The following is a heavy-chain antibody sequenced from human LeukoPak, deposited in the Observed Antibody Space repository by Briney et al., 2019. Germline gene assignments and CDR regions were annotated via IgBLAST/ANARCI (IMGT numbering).Heavy chain of an antibody. V-gene: IGHV3-15*01. J-gene: IGHJ4*02. CDR3: TTVGSSWGFDY. CDR1: GFTFSKAW. Sequence: PGGSLRLSCAASGFTFSKAWMTWVRQSAGKGLEWVGRIKSRADGGTTDYPAPVKGRFTISRDDKKNTVYLEINSLTTEDSAVYYCTTVGSSWGFDYWGQGTLVTVSS. CDR2: IKSRADGGTT. D-gene: IGHD6-13*01.